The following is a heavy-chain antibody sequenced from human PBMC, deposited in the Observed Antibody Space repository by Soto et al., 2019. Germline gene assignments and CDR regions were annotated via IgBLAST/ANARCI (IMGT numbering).Heavy chain of an antibody. J-gene: IGHJ4*02. CDR1: GFAFTNYG. CDR2: ISNDGSKK. V-gene: IGHV3-30*03. Sequence: GGSLRLSCAASGFAFTNYGIHWVRQAPGKGLEWVAHISNDGSKKFYGDSVKGRFTISRDNSENTVYLQMTSLRPDDTAVFYCARDVALPTGLGLGYWGQGTLVTVSS. D-gene: IGHD6-19*01. CDR3: ARDVALPTGLGLGY.